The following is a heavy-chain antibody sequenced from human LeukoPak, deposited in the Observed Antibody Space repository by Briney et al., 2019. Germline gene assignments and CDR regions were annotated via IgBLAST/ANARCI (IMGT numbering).Heavy chain of an antibody. CDR1: GFTFSSYS. V-gene: IGHV3-48*01. CDR3: ARDELGISY. CDR2: ISSSSSTI. Sequence: GGSLRLSCAASGFTFSSYSMNWVHQAPGKGLEWVSYISSSSSTIYYADSVKGRFTISRDNAKNSLYLQMNSLRAEDTAVYYCARDELGISYWGQGTLVTVSS. D-gene: IGHD7-27*01. J-gene: IGHJ4*02.